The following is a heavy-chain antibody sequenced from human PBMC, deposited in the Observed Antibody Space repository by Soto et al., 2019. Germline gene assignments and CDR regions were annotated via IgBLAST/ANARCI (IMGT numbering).Heavy chain of an antibody. D-gene: IGHD3-22*01. J-gene: IGHJ6*01. V-gene: IGHV3-11*01. CDR3: ARDYSDSSGFFGDYYGMDV. CDR1: GFTFSDYY. CDR2: ISSSGNSI. Sequence: PGGSLRLSCAASGFTFSDYYMIWIRQAPGKGLEWVSYISSSGNSIYYADSVKGRFTISRDSAKNSLYLQMNSLRAEDTAVYYCARDYSDSSGFFGDYYGMDVWGQGTTVTVS.